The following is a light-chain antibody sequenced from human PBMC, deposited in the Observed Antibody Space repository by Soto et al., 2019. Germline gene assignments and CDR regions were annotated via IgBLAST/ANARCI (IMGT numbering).Light chain of an antibody. CDR3: CSCTSPNALV. CDR2: EVS. CDR1: SSDVGGYNY. J-gene: IGLJ3*02. Sequence: QSALTQPASVSGSPGQSITISCTGTSSDVGGYNYVSWYQHHPGKAPKVMIYEVSNRPSGVSNRFSCSNAGTTAPLTISGHHDDDDAEYYACSCTSPNALVFGGGTQLTVL. V-gene: IGLV2-14*01.